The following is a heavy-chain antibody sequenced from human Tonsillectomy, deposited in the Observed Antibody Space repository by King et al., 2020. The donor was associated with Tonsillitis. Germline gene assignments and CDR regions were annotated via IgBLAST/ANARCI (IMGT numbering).Heavy chain of an antibody. J-gene: IGHJ4*02. Sequence: VQLVQSGAEVKKPGASLKVSCKTSAYTFTDYYIHWVRQAPGQGLEWMGWVNPNSGGTNYAQNFQGRVTMTSDTSISTAYMELSSLRSDDTAVYYCSRETLAFDCWGQGTLVTVSS. CDR3: SRETLAFDC. CDR2: VNPNSGGT. CDR1: AYTFTDYY. V-gene: IGHV1-2*02.